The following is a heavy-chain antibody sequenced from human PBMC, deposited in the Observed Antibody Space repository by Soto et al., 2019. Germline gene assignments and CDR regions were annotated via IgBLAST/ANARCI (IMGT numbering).Heavy chain of an antibody. V-gene: IGHV4-34*01. CDR1: GGSFSGYY. CDR2: INHSGST. Sequence: PSETLSLTCAVYGGSFSGYYWTWIRQPPGTGLEWIGEINHSGSTNYNPSLKSRVTISVDTSKNQFSLKLTSVTAADTAVYYCAKGDWYSGGSYPFDYWGQGALVTVSS. J-gene: IGHJ4*02. D-gene: IGHD1-26*01. CDR3: AKGDWYSGGSYPFDY.